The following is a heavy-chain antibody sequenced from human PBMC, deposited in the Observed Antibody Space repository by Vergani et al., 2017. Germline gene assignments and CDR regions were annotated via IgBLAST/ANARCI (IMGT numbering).Heavy chain of an antibody. CDR3: ARVPWLVSRYYYYGMDV. CDR2: IYYSGST. Sequence: QVQLQESGPGLVKPSETLSLTCTVSGGSISSYYWSWIRQPPGKGLEWIGYIYYSGSTNYNPSLKSRVTISVDTSKNQFSLKLSSVTAADTAVYYCARVPWLVSRYYYYGMDVWGQGTTVTVSS. CDR1: GGSISSYY. D-gene: IGHD6-19*01. V-gene: IGHV4-59*01. J-gene: IGHJ6*02.